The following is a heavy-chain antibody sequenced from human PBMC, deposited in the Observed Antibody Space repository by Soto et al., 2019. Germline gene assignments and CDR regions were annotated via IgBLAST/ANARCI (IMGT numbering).Heavy chain of an antibody. V-gene: IGHV2-26*01. CDR1: GFSLSNARMG. D-gene: IGHD2-21*02. CDR2: IFSNDEK. J-gene: IGHJ3*02. Sequence: QVTLKESGPVLVKSTETLTLTCTVSGFSLSNARMGVSWIRQPPGKALEWLAHIFSNDEKSYSTSLKSRLTISKDTSKSQVVLTMTNMDPVDTATYYCARSIVVVTATYDAFDIWGQGTMVTVSS. CDR3: ARSIVVVTATYDAFDI.